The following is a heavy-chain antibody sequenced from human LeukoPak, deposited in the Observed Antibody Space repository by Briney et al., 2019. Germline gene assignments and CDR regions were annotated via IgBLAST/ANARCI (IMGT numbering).Heavy chain of an antibody. J-gene: IGHJ4*02. CDR1: GGSISSYY. Sequence: SETLSLTCTVSGGSISSYYWSWIRQPPGKGLEWIGYIYYSGSTNYNPSLKSRVTISVDTSKNQFSLKLSSVTAADTAVYYCAAVGYSSGSFDYWGQGTLVTVSS. CDR3: AAVGYSSGSFDY. CDR2: IYYSGST. V-gene: IGHV4-59*01. D-gene: IGHD6-19*01.